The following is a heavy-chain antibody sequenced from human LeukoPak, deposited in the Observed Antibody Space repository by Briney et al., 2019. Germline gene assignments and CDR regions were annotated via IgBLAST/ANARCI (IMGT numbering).Heavy chain of an antibody. D-gene: IGHD2-2*01. V-gene: IGHV4-34*01. CDR1: GGSFSGYY. CDR2: INHSGST. J-gene: IGHJ4*02. CDR3: ARVVVPAAIMGPIDY. Sequence: PSETLSLTYAVYGGSFSGYYWSWIRQPPGKGLEWIGEINHSGSTNYNPSLKSRVTISVDTSKNQFSLKLSSVTAADTAVYYCARVVVPAAIMGPIDYWGQGTLVTVSS.